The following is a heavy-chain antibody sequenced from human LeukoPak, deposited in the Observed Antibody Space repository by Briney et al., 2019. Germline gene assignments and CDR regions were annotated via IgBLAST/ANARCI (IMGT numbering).Heavy chain of an antibody. J-gene: IGHJ6*02. V-gene: IGHV3-48*03. CDR3: ARDGGYCSGGSCYSGEYYYYGMDV. CDR2: ISSSGSTI. Sequence: PGGSLRLSWAASGFTFSSYEMNWVRQAPGKGLEWVSYISSSGSTIYYADSVKGRFTISRDNAKNSLYLQMNSLRAEDTAVYYCARDGGYCSGGSCYSGEYYYYGMDVWGQGTTVTVSS. D-gene: IGHD2-15*01. CDR1: GFTFSSYE.